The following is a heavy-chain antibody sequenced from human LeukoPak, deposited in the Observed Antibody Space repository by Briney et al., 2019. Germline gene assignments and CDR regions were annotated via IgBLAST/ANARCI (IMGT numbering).Heavy chain of an antibody. D-gene: IGHD6-6*01. CDR2: ISGTGGTT. CDR1: GFIFSNYA. Sequence: GGSLRLSCAASGFIFSNYAMNWVRQAPGKGLEWVSAISGTGGTTYYADSVKGRFTISRDNSKNTLYLQMNSLGAEDTAVYHCAKDLRSSQDYWGQGTLVTVSS. CDR3: AKDLRSSQDY. J-gene: IGHJ4*02. V-gene: IGHV3-23*01.